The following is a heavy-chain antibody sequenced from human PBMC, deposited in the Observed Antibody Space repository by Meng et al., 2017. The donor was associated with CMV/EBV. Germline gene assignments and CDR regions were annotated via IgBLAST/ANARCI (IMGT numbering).Heavy chain of an antibody. CDR1: GGSISSGDYY. Sequence: LRESGPGLVKPSQTLSLTCSVSGGSISSGDYYWSWIRQPPGKGLEWIGYIYYSGTTYYNPSLESRVTISVDTSKNQFSLNLSSVTAADTAVYYCARLSGSGTTSTGYHYAFDSWGQGTLVTVSS. V-gene: IGHV4-30-4*08. CDR3: ARLSGSGTTSTGYHYAFDS. J-gene: IGHJ4*02. CDR2: IYYSGTT. D-gene: IGHD3-22*01.